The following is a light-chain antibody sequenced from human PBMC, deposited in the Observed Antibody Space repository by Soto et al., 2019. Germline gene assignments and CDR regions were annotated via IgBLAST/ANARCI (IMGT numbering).Light chain of an antibody. Sequence: AIRMTQSPSSFSASTGDRVTITCLASQGISSYLAWYQQKLGKAPKLLIYAASTLQSGVPSRFSGSGSGTDFTLTISCLQSEDFATYYCQQYYNYPRKFGQGTKVDIK. CDR3: QQYYNYPRK. CDR2: AAS. J-gene: IGKJ1*01. CDR1: QGISSY. V-gene: IGKV1-8*01.